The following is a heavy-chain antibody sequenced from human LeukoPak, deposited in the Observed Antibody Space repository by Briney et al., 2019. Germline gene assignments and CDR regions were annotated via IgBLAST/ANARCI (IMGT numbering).Heavy chain of an antibody. V-gene: IGHV4-59*01. Sequence: SETLSLTCTVSGGSISSYYWSWIRQPPGKGLEWIGYIYYSGSTNYNPSLKSRVTISVDTSKNQFSLKLSSVTAADTAVYYCARAEDYGDYSSRAFDTWGQGTMVTVSS. D-gene: IGHD4-17*01. CDR2: IYYSGST. CDR3: ARAEDYGDYSSRAFDT. J-gene: IGHJ3*02. CDR1: GGSISSYY.